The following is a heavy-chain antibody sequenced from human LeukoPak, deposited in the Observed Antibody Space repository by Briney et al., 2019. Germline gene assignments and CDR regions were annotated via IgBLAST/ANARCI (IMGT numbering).Heavy chain of an antibody. J-gene: IGHJ4*02. V-gene: IGHV4-34*01. D-gene: IGHD3-16*02. CDR1: GDSINTYY. Sequence: SETLSLTCTVSGDSINTYYWSWIRQPPGKGLEWIGEINHSGSTNYNPSLKSRVTISVDTSKNQFSLKLSSVTAADTAVYYCARVRVWGSYRLHHFDYWGQGTLVTVSS. CDR3: ARVRVWGSYRLHHFDY. CDR2: INHSGST.